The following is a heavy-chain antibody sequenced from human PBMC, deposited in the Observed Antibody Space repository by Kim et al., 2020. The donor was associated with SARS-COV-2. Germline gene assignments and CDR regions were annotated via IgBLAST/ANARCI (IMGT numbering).Heavy chain of an antibody. V-gene: IGHV3-23*01. D-gene: IGHD3-22*01. J-gene: IGHJ4*02. CDR2: T. Sequence: TYYGDSVKGRFTISRDKSKNTLYLQMNSLRAEDTAVYYCASGSGFYRYFDYWGQGTQATVSS. CDR3: ASGSGFYRYFDY.